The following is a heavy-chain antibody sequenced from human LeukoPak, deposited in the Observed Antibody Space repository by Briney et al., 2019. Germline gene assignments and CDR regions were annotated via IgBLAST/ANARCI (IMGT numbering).Heavy chain of an antibody. CDR1: GFTLSTNA. CDR3: AEPEGGYYDIRPD. J-gene: IGHJ4*02. D-gene: IGHD3-22*01. Sequence: PGGSLRLSCLTSGFTLSTNAMSWVRQAPGKGLEWISGISGSGASTYYADSVKGRFTISRDNSKNTLYLQMNSLRAEDTAVYYCAEPEGGYYDIRPDWGQGTLVTVSS. CDR2: ISGSGAST. V-gene: IGHV3-23*01.